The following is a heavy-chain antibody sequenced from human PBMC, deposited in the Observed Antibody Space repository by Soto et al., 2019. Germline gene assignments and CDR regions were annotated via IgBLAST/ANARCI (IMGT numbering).Heavy chain of an antibody. CDR2: AYYSGSS. V-gene: IGHV4-31*03. CDR1: GDSISGGASF. J-gene: IGHJ5*02. CDR3: AKLSCTSGTCYFPGWFDP. Sequence: SETLSLTCTVSGDSISGGASFWSWIRQPHGKGLEWIANAYYSGSSYYNPSLKSRLTISVDTTKNQFSLQLKSMTAADTAVYYCAKLSCTSGTCYFPGWFDPWGQGTLVTVSS. D-gene: IGHD2-15*01.